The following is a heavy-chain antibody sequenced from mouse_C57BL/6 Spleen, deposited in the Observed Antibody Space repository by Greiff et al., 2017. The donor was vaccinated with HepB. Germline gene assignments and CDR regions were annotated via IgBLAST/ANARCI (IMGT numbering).Heavy chain of an antibody. Sequence: EVKVEESGEGLVKPGGSLKLSCAASGFTFSSYAMSWVRQTPEKRLEWVAYISSGGDYIYYADTVKGRFTISRDNARNTLYLQMSSLKSEDTAMYYCTRDRGRSWFAYWGQGTLVTVSA. CDR1: GFTFSSYA. D-gene: IGHD1-1*01. CDR3: TRDRGRSWFAY. J-gene: IGHJ3*01. CDR2: ISSGGDYI. V-gene: IGHV5-9-1*02.